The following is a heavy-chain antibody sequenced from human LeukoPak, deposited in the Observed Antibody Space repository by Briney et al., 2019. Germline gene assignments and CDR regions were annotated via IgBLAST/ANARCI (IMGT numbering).Heavy chain of an antibody. V-gene: IGHV3-64D*06. CDR2: ISGSGNGFSI. D-gene: IGHD1-26*01. Sequence: SGGSLRLSCSASGFVFTIYTMYWVRQAPGKGPEYVSTISGSGNGFSIYYADSVMGRFTISRDDSKSILYLQMNGLRSEDTTVYYCVKDFGRIRGTPDSWGQGTLVTVSS. CDR1: GFVFTIYT. CDR3: VKDFGRIRGTPDS. J-gene: IGHJ4*02.